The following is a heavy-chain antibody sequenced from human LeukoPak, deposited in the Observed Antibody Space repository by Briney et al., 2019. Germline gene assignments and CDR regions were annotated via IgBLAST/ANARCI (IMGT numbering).Heavy chain of an antibody. Sequence: PSQTLSLTCAVSGGSISSGGYSWSWIRQPPGKGLEWIGYIYHSGSTYYNPSLKSRVTISVDRSKNQFSLKLSSVTAADTAVYYCARSTLSSGHDPFFDYWGQGTLVTVSS. D-gene: IGHD5-12*01. CDR3: ARSTLSSGHDPFFDY. J-gene: IGHJ4*02. V-gene: IGHV4-30-2*01. CDR1: GGSISSGGYS. CDR2: IYHSGST.